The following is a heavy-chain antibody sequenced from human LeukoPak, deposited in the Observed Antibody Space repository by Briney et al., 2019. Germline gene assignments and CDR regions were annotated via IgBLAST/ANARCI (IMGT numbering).Heavy chain of an antibody. Sequence: SETLSLTCNVSGGSLSSGSYYWGWIRQPPGKGLEWIGSIYTSGRTYNNPSLKSRVTMSVDTSKNQFSLNLRSVTAADTAVYYCARQGFADVSFDYWGQGSLVTVSS. J-gene: IGHJ4*02. CDR3: ARQGFADVSFDY. CDR2: IYTSGRT. V-gene: IGHV4-39*01. CDR1: GGSLSSGSYY.